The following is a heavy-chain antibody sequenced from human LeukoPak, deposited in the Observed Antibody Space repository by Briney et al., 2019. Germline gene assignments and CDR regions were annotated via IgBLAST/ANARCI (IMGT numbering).Heavy chain of an antibody. D-gene: IGHD1-20*01. CDR2: IYHSGST. CDR3: AGGDNWNVRI. V-gene: IGHV4-38-2*01. CDR1: GSSISSAYY. Sequence: SETLSLTCAVSGSSISSAYYWGWIRQPPGKGLEWIGSIYHSGSTYYNPSLKRRVTISVDTSKNQFSLKLSSVTAADTAVYYCAGGDNWNVRIWGQGTLVTVSS. J-gene: IGHJ4*02.